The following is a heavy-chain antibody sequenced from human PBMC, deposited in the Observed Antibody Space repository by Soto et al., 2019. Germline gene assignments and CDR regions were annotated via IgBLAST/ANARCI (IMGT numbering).Heavy chain of an antibody. V-gene: IGHV4-30-2*01. CDR2: IYHSGST. CDR1: GGSISSGGYS. D-gene: IGHD6-13*01. CDR3: ARCPGEQQNNWFDP. J-gene: IGHJ5*02. Sequence: PSETLSLTCAVSGGSISSGGYSWSWIRQPPGKGLEWIGYIYHSGSTYYNPSLKSRVTISVDRSKNQFSLKLSSVTAADTAVYYCARCPGEQQNNWFDPWGQGTLVTVSS.